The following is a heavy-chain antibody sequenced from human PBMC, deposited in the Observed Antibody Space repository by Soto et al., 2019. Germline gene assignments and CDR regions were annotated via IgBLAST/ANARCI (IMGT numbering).Heavy chain of an antibody. CDR2: ISYDGSNK. CDR1: GFTFSSYG. J-gene: IGHJ4*02. CDR3: AKDRKRYCSGGSCYPFDY. V-gene: IGHV3-30*18. D-gene: IGHD2-15*01. Sequence: GGSLRLSCAASGFTFSSYGMHWVRQAPGKGLEWVAVISYDGSNKYYADSVKGRFTISRDNSKNTLYLQMNSLRAEDTAVYYCAKDRKRYCSGGSCYPFDYWGQGTLVTVSS.